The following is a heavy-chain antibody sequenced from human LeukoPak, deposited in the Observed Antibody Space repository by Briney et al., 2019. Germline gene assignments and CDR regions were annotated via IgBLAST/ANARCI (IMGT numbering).Heavy chain of an antibody. CDR2: IYPGDSDT. D-gene: IGHD6-13*01. V-gene: IGHV5-51*01. Sequence: GESLKISCKGSAYSFTTYWIGWVRQMPGKGLEWMGIIYPGDSDTRYSPSFQGQVTISADKSISTAYLQWSSLKASDTAMYYCATALFSSTWYAGSDYWGQGTLVTVSS. CDR3: ATALFSSTWYAGSDY. J-gene: IGHJ4*02. CDR1: AYSFTTYW.